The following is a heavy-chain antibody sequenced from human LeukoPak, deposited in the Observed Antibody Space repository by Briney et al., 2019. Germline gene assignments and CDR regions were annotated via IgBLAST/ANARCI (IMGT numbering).Heavy chain of an antibody. CDR3: ARVAAVAGTGNYFDY. J-gene: IGHJ4*02. CDR2: IYSGGST. D-gene: IGHD6-19*01. CDR1: GFTVSSNY. Sequence: GGSLRLSCAASGFTVSSNYMSWVRQAPGKGLEWVSVIYSGGSTYYADSVKGRFTISRDNSKNTLYLQMNSLRAEDTAVYYCARVAAVAGTGNYFDYWGQGTLVTVSS. V-gene: IGHV3-53*01.